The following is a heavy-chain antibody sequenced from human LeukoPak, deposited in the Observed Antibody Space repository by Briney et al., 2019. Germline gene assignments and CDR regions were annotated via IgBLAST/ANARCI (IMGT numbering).Heavy chain of an antibody. V-gene: IGHV1-69*06. J-gene: IGHJ5*02. CDR1: GGTFSSYA. D-gene: IGHD2-15*01. CDR3: ARDKVVAPTNWFDP. CDR2: IIPIFGTA. Sequence: SVKVSCKASGGTFSSYAISWVRQAPGQGLEWMGGIIPIFGTANYAQKFQGRVTITADKSTSTAYMELSSLRSEDTAVYYCARDKVVAPTNWFDPWGQGTLVTVSS.